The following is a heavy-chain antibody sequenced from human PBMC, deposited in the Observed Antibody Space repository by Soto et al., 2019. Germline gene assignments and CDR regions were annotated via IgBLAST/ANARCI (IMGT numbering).Heavy chain of an antibody. CDR1: GGSISSSNG. V-gene: IGHV4-4*02. D-gene: IGHD6-6*01. CDR3: ASRRGQLVYYYYYGMDV. Sequence: PSETQSLTYAVSGGSISSSNGWSWVRQPPGKGLEWIGEIYHSGSTNYNPSLKSRVTISVDKSKNQFSLKLSSVTAADTAVYYCASRRGQLVYYYYYGMDVWGQGTTVTVSS. J-gene: IGHJ6*02. CDR2: IYHSGST.